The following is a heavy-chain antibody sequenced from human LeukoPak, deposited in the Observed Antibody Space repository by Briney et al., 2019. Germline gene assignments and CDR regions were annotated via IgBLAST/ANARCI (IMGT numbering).Heavy chain of an antibody. CDR3: ARDGTGMDV. CDR2: IYYSGNT. CDR1: GGSISSSTYY. D-gene: IGHD1-26*01. Sequence: PSETLSLTCTVSGGSISSSTYYWDWIRQPPGKGLEWIGSIYYSGNTYYNPSLKSRVTISVDTSKNQFSLRLSSVTAADTAVYYCARDGTGMDVWGQGTTVTVSS. J-gene: IGHJ6*02. V-gene: IGHV4-39*07.